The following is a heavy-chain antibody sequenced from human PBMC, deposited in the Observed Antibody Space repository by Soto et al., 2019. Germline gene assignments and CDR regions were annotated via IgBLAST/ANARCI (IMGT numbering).Heavy chain of an antibody. Sequence: QVQLQESGPGLVKPSQTLSLTCTVSGGSISSDDYYWSWIRQHPRKGLEWIGYIYYSGSTYYNPSLKSRVTISIDTSKNQFSRKLSSVTAADTAVYYCARDSGLAVAGTWFDPWGQGTLVTVSS. CDR3: ARDSGLAVAGTWFDP. V-gene: IGHV4-31*03. CDR2: IYYSGST. J-gene: IGHJ5*02. CDR1: GGSISSDDYY. D-gene: IGHD6-19*01.